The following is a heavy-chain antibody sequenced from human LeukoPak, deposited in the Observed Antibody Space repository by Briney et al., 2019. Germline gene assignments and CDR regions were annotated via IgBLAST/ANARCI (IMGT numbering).Heavy chain of an antibody. CDR1: GFTVSSNY. CDR2: ISSSSSYI. Sequence: GGSLRLSCAASGFTVSSNYMSWVRQAPGKGLEWVSSISSSSSYIYYADSVKGRFTISRDNAKNSLYLQMNSLRAEDTAVYYCARAPVAAEGDFDYWGQGTLVTVSS. CDR3: ARAPVAAEGDFDY. D-gene: IGHD6-19*01. J-gene: IGHJ4*02. V-gene: IGHV3-21*01.